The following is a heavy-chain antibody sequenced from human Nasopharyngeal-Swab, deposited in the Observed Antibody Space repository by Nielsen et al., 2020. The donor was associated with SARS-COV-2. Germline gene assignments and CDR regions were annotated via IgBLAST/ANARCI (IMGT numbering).Heavy chain of an antibody. J-gene: IGHJ4*02. CDR1: GFTFSSYS. Sequence: GESLKISCAASGFTFSSYSMNWVRQAPGKGLEWVSSISSSRSYIYYADSVKGRFTISRDNAKNSLYPQMNSLRAEDTAVYYCARASEITIFGVVQHWDYWGQGTLVTVSS. D-gene: IGHD3-3*01. CDR2: ISSSRSYI. V-gene: IGHV3-21*01. CDR3: ARASEITIFGVVQHWDY.